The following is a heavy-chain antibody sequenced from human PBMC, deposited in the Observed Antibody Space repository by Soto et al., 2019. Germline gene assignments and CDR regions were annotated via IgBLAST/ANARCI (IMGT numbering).Heavy chain of an antibody. J-gene: IGHJ4*02. V-gene: IGHV3-23*01. CDR2: ISANGKGI. D-gene: IGHD1-7*01. CDR1: GFTFSTYA. Sequence: GGSLRLSCAASGFTFSTYALSWVRQAPGKGLEWVSAISANGKGIYYADSVRGRFTISRDSSKNTIFLHMDSLRAEDTAVYYCAKDRNYPRDQFHYWGQGTLVTVSS. CDR3: AKDRNYPRDQFHY.